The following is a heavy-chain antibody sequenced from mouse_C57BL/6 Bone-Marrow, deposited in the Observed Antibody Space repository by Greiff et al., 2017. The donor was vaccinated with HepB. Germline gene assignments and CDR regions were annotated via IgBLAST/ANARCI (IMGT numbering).Heavy chain of an antibody. D-gene: IGHD2-5*01. CDR2: ISDGGSYT. J-gene: IGHJ2*01. CDR1: GFTFSSHA. V-gene: IGHV5-4*03. CDR3: ARKIVTFDY. Sequence: EVKLVESGGGLVKPGGSLKLSCAASGFTFSSHAMSWVRQTPEKRLEWVATISDGGSYTNYPDNVKGRFTISRDNTKNNLYLQMSQLKSEDTAMYYCARKIVTFDYWGKGTTLSVSS.